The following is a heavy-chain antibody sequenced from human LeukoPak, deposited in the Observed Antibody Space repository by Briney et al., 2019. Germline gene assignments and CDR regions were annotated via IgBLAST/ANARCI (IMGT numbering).Heavy chain of an antibody. D-gene: IGHD3-3*01. J-gene: IGHJ4*02. CDR3: AKGSRYDFWSGYYD. V-gene: IGHV3-23*01. CDR1: GVTFSSYA. CDR2: ISGSGGST. Sequence: GGALRLSSAASGVTFSSYAMRSVREAPGKGLEWVSAISGSGGSTYYDDSVKGRFTISRDNSKNTLYLQMNSLRAEDTTVYYCAKGSRYDFWSGYYDWGQGTLVTVSS.